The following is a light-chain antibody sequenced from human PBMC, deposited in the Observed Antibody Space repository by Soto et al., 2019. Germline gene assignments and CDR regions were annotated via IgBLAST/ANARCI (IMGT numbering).Light chain of an antibody. CDR3: QQSSRSPYT. Sequence: DIQMTQSPSSLSASVGDRIIISCRASQSIGTSLNWYQQKPGKAPQVLISAASSLKSGVPSRFSGIGSGTDFTLTISSLQPEDFATYYCQQSSRSPYTFSQGSKLGI. J-gene: IGKJ2*01. CDR1: QSIGTS. CDR2: AAS. V-gene: IGKV1-39*01.